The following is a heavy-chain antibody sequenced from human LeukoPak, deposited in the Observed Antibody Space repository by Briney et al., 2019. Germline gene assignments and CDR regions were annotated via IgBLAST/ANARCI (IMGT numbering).Heavy chain of an antibody. J-gene: IGHJ3*02. CDR3: ARGLTIFGVVNDAFDI. Sequence: RAGGSLRLSCAASGFTFSNYWMHWVRHAPGKALVWVSLINSDGSSTIYADSVKGRFTISRDNAKNTLYLQMNSLRAEDTAVYYCARGLTIFGVVNDAFDIWGQGTMVTVSS. CDR2: INSDGSST. D-gene: IGHD3-3*01. CDR1: GFTFSNYW. V-gene: IGHV3-74*01.